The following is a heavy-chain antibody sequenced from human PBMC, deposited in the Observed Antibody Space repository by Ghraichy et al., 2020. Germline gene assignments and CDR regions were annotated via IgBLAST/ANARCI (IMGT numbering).Heavy chain of an antibody. D-gene: IGHD3-10*01. CDR3: VTHPGGGGY. CDR2: IYSGGSI. V-gene: IGHV3-53*01. Sequence: VSLIYSGGSIYYADSVKGRFTIARDNSKNTLYLQMNSLRAEDTAVYYCVTHPGGGGYWGQGTLVTVSS. J-gene: IGHJ4*02.